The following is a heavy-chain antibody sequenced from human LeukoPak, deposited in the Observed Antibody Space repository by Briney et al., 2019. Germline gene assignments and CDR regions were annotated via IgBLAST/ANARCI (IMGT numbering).Heavy chain of an antibody. CDR3: ARGIVVVPAALILTTTSGMDV. CDR2: IYYSGST. CDR1: GGSISSYY. J-gene: IGHJ6*02. V-gene: IGHV4-59*08. D-gene: IGHD2-2*01. Sequence: PSETLSLTCTVSGGSISSYYWSWIRQPPGKGLEWIGYIYYSGSTNYNPSLKSRVTISVDTSKNQFSLKLSSVTAADTAVYYCARGIVVVPAALILTTTSGMDVWGQGTTVTVSS.